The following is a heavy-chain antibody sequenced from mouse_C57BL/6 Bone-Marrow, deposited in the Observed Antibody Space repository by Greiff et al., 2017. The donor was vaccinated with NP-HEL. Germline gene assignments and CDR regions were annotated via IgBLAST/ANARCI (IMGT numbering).Heavy chain of an antibody. V-gene: IGHV1-82*01. CDR1: GYSFSSSW. D-gene: IGHD1-1*01. CDR3: ARQLHYYGSSYDY. Sequence: QVQLQQSGPELVKPGASVKISCKASGYSFSSSWMNWVKQRPGKGLEWIGRIYPGDGDTNYNGKFKGKATLTADKSSSTAYMQLSSLTSEDSAVYFCARQLHYYGSSYDYWGQGPTLTVSS. CDR2: IYPGDGDT. J-gene: IGHJ2*01.